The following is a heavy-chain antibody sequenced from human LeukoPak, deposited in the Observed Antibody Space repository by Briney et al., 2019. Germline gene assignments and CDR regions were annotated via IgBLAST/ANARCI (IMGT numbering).Heavy chain of an antibody. Sequence: GGSLRLSCAASGFTFRDFAMHWVRQAPGKGLECVASISHDASDQYYVDSVRGRFIISRDNSENTLYLHMNSLAPEDTAVYYCARDSYGMDVWGQGTTVTVSS. J-gene: IGHJ6*02. V-gene: IGHV3-30*03. CDR2: ISHDASDQ. CDR1: GFTFRDFA. CDR3: ARDSYGMDV.